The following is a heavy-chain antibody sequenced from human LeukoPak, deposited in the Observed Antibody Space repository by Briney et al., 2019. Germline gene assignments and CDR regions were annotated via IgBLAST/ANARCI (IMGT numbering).Heavy chain of an antibody. V-gene: IGHV4-59*12. Sequence: SETLSLTCTVSGGSISSYYWSWIRQPPGKGLEWIGYIYHSGSTYYNPSLKSRVTISVDRSKNQFSLKLSSVTAADTAVYYCARGNDILTGMSFDYWGQGTLVTVSS. D-gene: IGHD3-9*01. CDR2: IYHSGST. CDR1: GGSISSYY. J-gene: IGHJ4*02. CDR3: ARGNDILTGMSFDY.